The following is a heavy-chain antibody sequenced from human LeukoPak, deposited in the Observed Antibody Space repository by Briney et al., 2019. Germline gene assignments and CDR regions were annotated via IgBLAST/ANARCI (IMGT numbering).Heavy chain of an antibody. D-gene: IGHD3-9*01. CDR2: ISAYNGNT. V-gene: IGHV1-18*01. CDR3: ARDRGYDILTGYYYHYMDV. CDR1: GYTFTSYG. J-gene: IGHJ6*03. Sequence: ASVKVSCKASGYTFTSYGISWVRQAPGQGLEWMGWISAYNGNTNYAQKLQGRVTMTTDTSTSTAYMELRSLRSDDTAVYYCARDRGYDILTGYYYHYMDVWGKGTTVTVSS.